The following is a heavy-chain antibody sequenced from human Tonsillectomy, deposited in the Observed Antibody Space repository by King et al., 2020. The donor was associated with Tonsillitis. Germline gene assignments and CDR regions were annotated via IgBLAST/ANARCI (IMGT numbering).Heavy chain of an antibody. CDR2: IYYSGRT. J-gene: IGHJ6*03. Sequence: QLQESGPGLVKPSETLSLTCTVSSGSISSSTYYWGWIRQPPGKGLEWIGSIYYSGRTYYNPSLKSRVTIYVDTSKNQFSLKLSSVTAADTAVYYCAGVGGGWGYDYSEAPYHYYYMDVWGKGTTVTVSS. D-gene: IGHD5-12*01. CDR1: SGSISSSTYY. CDR3: AGVGGGWGYDYSEAPYHYYYMDV. V-gene: IGHV4-39*01.